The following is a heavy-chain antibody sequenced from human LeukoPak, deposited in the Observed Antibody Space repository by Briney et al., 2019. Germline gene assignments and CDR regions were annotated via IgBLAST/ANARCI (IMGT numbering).Heavy chain of an antibody. J-gene: IGHJ6*03. V-gene: IGHV4-59*01. CDR1: GGSISSYD. CDR3: AREPSQKGAHYMDV. CDR2: IYYSGYT. Sequence: PSETLSLTCTASGGSISSYDWSWIRQPPGKGLKWFGNIYYSGYTTYSPSLRSRVTLSVETSKYQFSLQLSSVTAPHTAAYYCAREPSQKGAHYMDVCNKGTTVTIYS. D-gene: IGHD3-16*01.